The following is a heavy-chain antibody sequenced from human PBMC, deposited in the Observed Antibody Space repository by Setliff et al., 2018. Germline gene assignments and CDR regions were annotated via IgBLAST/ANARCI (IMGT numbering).Heavy chain of an antibody. CDR3: ARAGRFGTIVYRGDYYMDV. CDR1: GYTFRTSA. V-gene: IGHV7-4-1*02. Sequence: ASVKVSCKASGYTFRTSAMTWMRQAPGQGLEYMGWINTNTGNPSYAQGFTGRFVFSLDTSVSTAYLQISSLKPEDTGVYYCARAGRFGTIVYRGDYYMDVWG. D-gene: IGHD3-10*01. CDR2: INTNTGNP. J-gene: IGHJ6*03.